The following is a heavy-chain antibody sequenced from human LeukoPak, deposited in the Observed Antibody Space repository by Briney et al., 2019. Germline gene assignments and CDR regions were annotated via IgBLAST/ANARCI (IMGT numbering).Heavy chain of an antibody. Sequence: PGGSLRLSCAASGFTFSSYWMSWVRQAPGKGLEWVANIKQDGSEKYYVDSVKGRFTISRDNAKNSLYLQMNSLRAEDTAVYYCARGSDGAAAGTPDAFDIWGQGTMVTVSS. D-gene: IGHD6-13*01. CDR3: ARGSDGAAAGTPDAFDI. CDR2: IKQDGSEK. CDR1: GFTFSSYW. J-gene: IGHJ3*02. V-gene: IGHV3-7*01.